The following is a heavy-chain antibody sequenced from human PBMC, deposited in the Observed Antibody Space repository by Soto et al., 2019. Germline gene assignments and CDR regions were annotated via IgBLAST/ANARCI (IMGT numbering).Heavy chain of an antibody. J-gene: IGHJ6*02. CDR2: ISTYTGNT. V-gene: IGHV1-18*01. CDR3: ARGYYYGSGRPTPGGMDV. CDR1: GYTFTNYD. Sequence: QVHLVQSGAEVKKPGASVKVSCKASGYTFTNYDINWVRQAPGQGLEWMGWISTYTGNTNYAQKLQGRVSMTTDTSKSTAYMELRSLRSDDTAVYYCARGYYYGSGRPTPGGMDVWGQGTTVTGSS. D-gene: IGHD3-10*01.